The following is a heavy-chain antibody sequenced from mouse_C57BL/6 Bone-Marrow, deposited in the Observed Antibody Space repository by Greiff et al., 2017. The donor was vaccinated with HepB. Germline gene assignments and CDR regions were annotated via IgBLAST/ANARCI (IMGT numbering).Heavy chain of an antibody. D-gene: IGHD4-1*01. CDR3: ARPGTYYYAMDY. Sequence: QVQLQQSGAELVKPGASVKISCKASGYAFSSYWMNWVKQRPGKGLEWIGQIYPGDGDTNYNGKFKGKATLTADKSSSTAYMQLSSLTSEDSAVYFCARPGTYYYAMDYWGQGTSVTVSS. J-gene: IGHJ4*01. CDR1: GYAFSSYW. V-gene: IGHV1-80*01. CDR2: IYPGDGDT.